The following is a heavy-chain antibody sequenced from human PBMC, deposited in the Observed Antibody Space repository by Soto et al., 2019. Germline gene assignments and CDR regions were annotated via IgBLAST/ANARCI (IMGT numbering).Heavy chain of an antibody. Sequence: GESLKISCKGSGYSFTSYWIGWVRQMPGKGLEWMGIIYPGDSDTRYSPSFQGQVTISADKSISTAYLQWSSLKASDTAMYYCAMGDYYDSSGYRMDVWGQGTTVTVSS. D-gene: IGHD3-22*01. CDR3: AMGDYYDSSGYRMDV. J-gene: IGHJ6*02. CDR2: IYPGDSDT. V-gene: IGHV5-51*01. CDR1: GYSFTSYW.